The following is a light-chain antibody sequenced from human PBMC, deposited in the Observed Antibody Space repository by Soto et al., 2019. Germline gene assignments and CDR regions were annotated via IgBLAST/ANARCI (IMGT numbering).Light chain of an antibody. V-gene: IGKV3-11*01. CDR3: QQRSNWPPLLT. J-gene: IGKJ3*01. CDR2: DAS. CDR1: QSVSSY. Sequence: EIVLTQSPATLSLSPGERATLSCRASQSVSSYLAWYQQKPGQAPRLLIYDASNRATGIPARFSGSGSGTDFTLTISSLEPEDFAVYYCQQRSNWPPLLTFGPGTKVDI.